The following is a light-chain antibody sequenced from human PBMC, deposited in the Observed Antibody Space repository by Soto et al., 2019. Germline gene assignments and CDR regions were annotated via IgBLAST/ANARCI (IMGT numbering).Light chain of an antibody. V-gene: IGLV6-57*04. CDR3: QSYDSTNVV. CDR1: SGSIASNY. CDR2: EHN. Sequence: NFMLTQPHSVSESPGKTVTISCTRSSGSIASNYVQWYQQRPGGAPTSVIFEHNQRPSGVPDRFSGSVDISSNSASLTISGLETQDEADYYCQSYDSTNVVFGRGTKVTVL. J-gene: IGLJ2*01.